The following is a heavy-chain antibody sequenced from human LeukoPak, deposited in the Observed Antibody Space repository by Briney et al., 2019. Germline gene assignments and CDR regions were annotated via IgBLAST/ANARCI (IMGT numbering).Heavy chain of an antibody. CDR2: IYYSGST. CDR1: GGSISSGGYY. V-gene: IGHV4-31*03. Sequence: SETLSLTCTVSGGSISSGGYYWSWIRQHPGKGLEWIGYIYYSGSTYYNPSLKSRVTISVDTSKNQFSLKLSSVTAADTAVYYCARGLKYYDSSGYQDYWGQGTLVTVSS. CDR3: ARGLKYYDSSGYQDY. D-gene: IGHD3-22*01. J-gene: IGHJ4*02.